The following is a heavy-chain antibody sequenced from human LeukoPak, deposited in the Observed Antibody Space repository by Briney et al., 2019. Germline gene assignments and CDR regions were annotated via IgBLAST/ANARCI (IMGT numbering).Heavy chain of an antibody. CDR2: ISSSSTI. J-gene: IGHJ4*02. Sequence: PGGSLRLSCAASGFTFSDYYMSWVRQAPGKGLEWVSYISSSSTIYYADSVKGRFTISRDNAKNSLYLQMNSLRAEDTAVYYCARGFDSRFFDYWGQGTVVTVSS. CDR1: GFTFSDYY. V-gene: IGHV3-69-1*01. D-gene: IGHD3-22*01. CDR3: ARGFDSRFFDY.